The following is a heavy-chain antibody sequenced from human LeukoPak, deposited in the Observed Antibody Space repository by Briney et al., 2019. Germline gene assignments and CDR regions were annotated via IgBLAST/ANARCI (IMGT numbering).Heavy chain of an antibody. CDR2: IYYSGST. V-gene: IGHV4-30-4*01. Sequence: PSETLSLTCTVSGGSISSGDYYWSWIRQPPGKGLEWIGYIYYSGSTYYNPSLKSRVTISVDTSKNQFSLKLSSVTAADTAVYYCARKGASPVAFDIWGQGTMVTVSS. J-gene: IGHJ3*02. D-gene: IGHD2-2*01. CDR3: ARKGASPVAFDI. CDR1: GGSISSGDYY.